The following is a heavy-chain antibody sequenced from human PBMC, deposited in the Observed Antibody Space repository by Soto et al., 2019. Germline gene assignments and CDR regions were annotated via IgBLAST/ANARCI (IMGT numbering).Heavy chain of an antibody. CDR1: GVTFSSYG. J-gene: IGHJ4*02. Sequence: SGGSLRLSCAASGVTFSSYGMHWVRQAPGKGLEWVAVIWYDGSNKYYADSVKGRFTISRDNPKNTLYLQMNSLRAEDTAVYHCAKRPLHHFDYWGQGALVTVS. D-gene: IGHD2-15*01. CDR3: AKRPLHHFDY. CDR2: IWYDGSNK. V-gene: IGHV3-33*06.